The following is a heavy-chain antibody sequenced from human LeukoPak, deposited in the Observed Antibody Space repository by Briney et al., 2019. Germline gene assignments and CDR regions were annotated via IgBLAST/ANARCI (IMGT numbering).Heavy chain of an antibody. J-gene: IGHJ6*03. CDR1: GFTFSSYS. Sequence: PGGSLRLSCAASGFTFSSYSMNWVSQAPGKGLEWVSYISSSSSNIYYADSVKGRFTISRDNAKNSLYLQMNSLRAEDTAVYYCARDAYVRYYYYYMDVWGKGTTVTVSS. D-gene: IGHD3-16*01. CDR2: ISSSSSNI. V-gene: IGHV3-48*01. CDR3: ARDAYVRYYYYYMDV.